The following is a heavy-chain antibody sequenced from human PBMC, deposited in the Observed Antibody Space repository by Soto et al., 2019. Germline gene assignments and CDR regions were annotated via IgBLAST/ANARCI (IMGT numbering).Heavy chain of an antibody. CDR2: INHSGST. Sequence: SETLSLTCAVYGGSFSGYYWSWIRQPPGKGLEWIGEINHSGSTNYNPSLKSRVTISVDTSKNQFSLKLSSVTAADTAVYYCAREGTVVGSSWYFAASGQNYFDYWGQGTLVTVSS. J-gene: IGHJ4*02. CDR1: GGSFSGYY. V-gene: IGHV4-34*01. CDR3: AREGTVVGSSWYFAASGQNYFDY. D-gene: IGHD6-13*01.